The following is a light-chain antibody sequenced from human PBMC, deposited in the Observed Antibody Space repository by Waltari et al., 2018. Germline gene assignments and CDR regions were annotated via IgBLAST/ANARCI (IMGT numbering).Light chain of an antibody. J-gene: IGLJ2*01. CDR2: EVK. Sequence: QSALTQPPSASGSPGESVPISCTGTSRDVGGDRYVSWFQQHPGKAPKLMIYEVKRRPSGVPDRFSGSKSGNTASLTVSELQTEDEADYYCSSYAGNNTVVFGGGTRLTVL. CDR3: SSYAGNNTVV. V-gene: IGLV2-8*01. CDR1: SRDVGGDRY.